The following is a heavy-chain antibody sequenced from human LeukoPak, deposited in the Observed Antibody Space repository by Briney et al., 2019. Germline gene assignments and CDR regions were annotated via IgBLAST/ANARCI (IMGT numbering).Heavy chain of an antibody. J-gene: IGHJ4*02. CDR3: ARDGEQQLVLYYFDY. D-gene: IGHD6-13*01. V-gene: IGHV3-21*01. CDR2: ISSSSSYI. CDR1: GFTFSSYS. Sequence: PGGSLRLSCAASGFTFSSYSMNWVRQAPGKGLEWVSSISSSSSYIYYAGSVKGRFTISRDNAKNSLYLQMNSLRAEDTAVYYCARDGEQQLVLYYFDYWGQGTLVTVSS.